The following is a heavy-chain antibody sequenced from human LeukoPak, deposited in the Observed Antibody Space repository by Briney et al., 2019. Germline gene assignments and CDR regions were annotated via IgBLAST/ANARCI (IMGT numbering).Heavy chain of an antibody. CDR2: INHSGST. J-gene: IGHJ5*02. CDR3: ARGGSNYDFWSGYSNWFDP. V-gene: IGHV4-34*01. D-gene: IGHD3-3*01. CDR1: GGSFSGYY. Sequence: SETLSLTCAVYGGSFSGYYWSWIRQPPGKGLEWIGGINHSGSTNYNPSLKSRVTISVDTSKNQFSLKLSSVTAADTAVYYCARGGSNYDFWSGYSNWFDPWGQGTLATVSS.